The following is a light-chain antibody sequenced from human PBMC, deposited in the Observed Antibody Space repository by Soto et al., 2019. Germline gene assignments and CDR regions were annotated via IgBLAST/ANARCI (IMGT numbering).Light chain of an antibody. CDR3: QQYINRPVYT. CDR1: QSVGSS. Sequence: EIVMTQSPATLSVSPGEGATLSCRASQSVGSSLAWYQQKPGQAPRLLIYGAFTRVTGIPARFSGSGSGTEFTLTICSLQSEDFAVYYCQQYINRPVYTFGQGTKLEIK. CDR2: GAF. V-gene: IGKV3-15*01. J-gene: IGKJ2*01.